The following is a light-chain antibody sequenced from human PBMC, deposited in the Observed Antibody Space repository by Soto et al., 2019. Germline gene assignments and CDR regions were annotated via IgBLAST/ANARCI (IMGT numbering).Light chain of an antibody. V-gene: IGLV1-51*01. CDR2: DNN. CDR3: GTWDSSLSAGEVV. Sequence: QSLLTQPPSVSAAPGQKVTISCSGSSSNIGNNYVSWYQHFPGTAPKLLIYDNNKRPSGIPDRFSGSKSGTSATLGITGLQTGDEADYYCGTWDSSLSAGEVVFGGGTKLTVL. J-gene: IGLJ2*01. CDR1: SSNIGNNY.